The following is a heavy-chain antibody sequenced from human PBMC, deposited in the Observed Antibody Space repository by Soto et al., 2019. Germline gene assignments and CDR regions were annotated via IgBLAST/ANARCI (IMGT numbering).Heavy chain of an antibody. CDR3: ARDRMILGYCSGGSCFGWFDP. J-gene: IGHJ5*02. V-gene: IGHV1-69*01. CDR2: IIPIFGTA. D-gene: IGHD2-15*01. CDR1: GGTFSSYA. Sequence: QVQLVQSGAEVKKPGSSVKVSCKASGGTFSSYAISWVRQAPGQGLEWMGGIIPIFGTANCAQKFQGRGPITADEATSTAYMELSSLRSEDTAVYYCARDRMILGYCSGGSCFGWFDPWGQGTLVTVSS.